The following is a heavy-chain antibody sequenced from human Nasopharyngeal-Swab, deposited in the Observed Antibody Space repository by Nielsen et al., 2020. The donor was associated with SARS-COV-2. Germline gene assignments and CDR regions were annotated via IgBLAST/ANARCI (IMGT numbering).Heavy chain of an antibody. Sequence: RQAPGKGLGWVGNIYYSGSTYYNPSLKSRVTISVDTSKNQFSMKLSSVTAADTAVFYCARGYSSSWYEGEVRFDYWGQGTLVTVSS. CDR2: IYYSGST. CDR3: ARGYSSSWYEGEVRFDY. V-gene: IGHV4-39*01. D-gene: IGHD6-13*01. J-gene: IGHJ4*02.